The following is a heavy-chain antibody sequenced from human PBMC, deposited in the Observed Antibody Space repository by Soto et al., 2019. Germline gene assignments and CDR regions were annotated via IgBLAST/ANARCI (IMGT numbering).Heavy chain of an antibody. D-gene: IGHD2-21*02. CDR3: ARDLWGYCGTDCYPLDV. J-gene: IGHJ6*02. CDR1: GGSISSTSYY. CDR2: FYYSGST. V-gene: IGHV4-39*02. Sequence: PSETLSLTCTVSGGSISSTSYYWVWIRQPPGKGLEWIGSFYYSGSTYYNPSLKGRVTISVDTSENQFSLKLSSVTAADTAVYYCARDLWGYCGTDCYPLDVWGQGTTVTVSS.